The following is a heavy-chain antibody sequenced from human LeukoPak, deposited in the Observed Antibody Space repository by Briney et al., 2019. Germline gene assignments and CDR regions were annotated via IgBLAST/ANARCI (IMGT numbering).Heavy chain of an antibody. J-gene: IGHJ6*03. D-gene: IGHD7-27*01. CDR3: ARGRAQNPLGYMDV. CDR1: GFTVSSYS. Sequence: GGSLRLSCAASGFTVSSYSMNWVRQAPGKGLEWVSSISSSSSYIYYADSVKGRFTISRDNAKNSLYLQMNSLRAEDTAVYYCARGRAQNPLGYMDVWGKGTTVTVSS. V-gene: IGHV3-21*01. CDR2: ISSSSSYI.